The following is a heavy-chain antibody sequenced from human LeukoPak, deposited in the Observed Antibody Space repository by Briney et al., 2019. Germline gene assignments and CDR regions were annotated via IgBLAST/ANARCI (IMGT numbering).Heavy chain of an antibody. Sequence: GGSLRLSCAASGFTFSSYWMHWVRQAPGKGLVWISRINTDGSTTHYADSVKGRFTISRDNAKDTLSLQMNSLRAEDTAVYYCARDLKWEPDYWGQGTLVTVSS. V-gene: IGHV3-74*01. CDR2: INTDGSTT. CDR3: ARDLKWEPDY. CDR1: GFTFSSYW. D-gene: IGHD1-26*01. J-gene: IGHJ4*02.